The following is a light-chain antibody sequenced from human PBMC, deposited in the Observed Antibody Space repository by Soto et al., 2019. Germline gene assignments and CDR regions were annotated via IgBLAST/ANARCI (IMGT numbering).Light chain of an antibody. V-gene: IGKV1-39*01. CDR3: QQSYSTPYT. J-gene: IGKJ2*01. CDR1: QSVRSN. CDR2: VAA. Sequence: DIQMTHSPSSLSASVGDRVTITCRASQSVRSNLNWYQQKPGRAPNLLIYVAAGLQDGVPSRFSGSGSGTDFTLTMRSLQPEDFATYYWQQSYSTPYTLGQGTKLEIK.